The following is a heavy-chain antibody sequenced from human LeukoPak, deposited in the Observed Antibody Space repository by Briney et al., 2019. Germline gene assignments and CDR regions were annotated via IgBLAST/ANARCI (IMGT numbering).Heavy chain of an antibody. J-gene: IGHJ4*02. CDR3: VRVGGHYYFDY. V-gene: IGHV1-2*02. CDR1: GYTFTGYY. D-gene: IGHD2-21*02. Sequence: ASVNVSCKASGYTFTGYYMHWVRQAPGQGLEWMGWINPNSGDTEYAQKFQGRVTMTRDTSISTAYMELSRLKSDDTAVYYCVRVGGHYYFDYWGQGTLVTVSS. CDR2: INPNSGDT.